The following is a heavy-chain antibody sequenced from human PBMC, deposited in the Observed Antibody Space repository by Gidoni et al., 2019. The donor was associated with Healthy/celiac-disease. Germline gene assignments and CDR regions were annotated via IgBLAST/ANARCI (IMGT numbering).Heavy chain of an antibody. D-gene: IGHD1-1*01. CDR2: INPSGGST. CDR3: ARTRLQRIHFDL. Sequence: QVQLVQSGAEVKKPGASVKVSCKASGSTFTSYYMHWVRQAPGQGLEWLVIINPSGGSTSYAKKFQDRVTMTRDTSTSTVYMELSSLRSEDTAVYYCARTRLQRIHFDLWGRGTLVTVSS. J-gene: IGHJ2*01. CDR1: GSTFTSYY. V-gene: IGHV1-46*01.